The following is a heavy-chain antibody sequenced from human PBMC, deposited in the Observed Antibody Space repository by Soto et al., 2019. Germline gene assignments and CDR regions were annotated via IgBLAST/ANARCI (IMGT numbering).Heavy chain of an antibody. CDR1: GGTFSSYA. J-gene: IGHJ5*02. Sequence: ASVKVSCKASGGTFSSYAISWVRQAPGQGLEWMGGIIPIFGTANYAQKFQGRVTITADKSTSTAYMELSSLRSEDTAVYYCARVYYDSSGSTFGPWGQGTLVTVSS. V-gene: IGHV1-69*06. D-gene: IGHD3-22*01. CDR2: IIPIFGTA. CDR3: ARVYYDSSGSTFGP.